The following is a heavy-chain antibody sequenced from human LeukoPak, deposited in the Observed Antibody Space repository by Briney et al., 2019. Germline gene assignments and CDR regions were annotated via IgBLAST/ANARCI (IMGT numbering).Heavy chain of an antibody. CDR1: GYTFTGYG. D-gene: IGHD6-13*01. CDR3: ARSRRSCLFFDAFDI. J-gene: IGHJ3*02. CDR2: ISAYNGNT. V-gene: IGHV1-18*01. Sequence: ASVKVSCKASGYTFTGYGISWVRHAPGQGLEWMGWISAYNGNTNYAQKLQGRVTMTTDISTSTAYMELRSLRSDDTAVYYCARSRRSCLFFDAFDILGQGTMVTVSS.